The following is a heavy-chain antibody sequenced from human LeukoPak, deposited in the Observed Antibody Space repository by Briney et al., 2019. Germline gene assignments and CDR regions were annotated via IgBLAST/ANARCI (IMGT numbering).Heavy chain of an antibody. J-gene: IGHJ5*02. V-gene: IGHV4-59*02. D-gene: IGHD3-10*01. CDR1: GGSVSSYY. CDR2: IYYSGRT. CDR3: ARDHNQYYYGLGVSGGWFDP. Sequence: SETLSLTCTVSGGSVSSYYWSWIRQPPGKGLEWIGYIYYSGRTNYNPSLKSRVTISVDTSKNQFSLKLSSVTAADTAVYYCARDHNQYYYGLGVSGGWFDPWGQGTLVTVSS.